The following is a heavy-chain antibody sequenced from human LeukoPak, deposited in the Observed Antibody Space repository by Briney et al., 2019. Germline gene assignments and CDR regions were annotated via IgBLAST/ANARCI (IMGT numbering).Heavy chain of an antibody. CDR1: GFTFDDYG. Sequence: GGSLRLSCAASGFTFDDYGMSWVRQAPGKGLEWVSGINWNGGSTGYADSVKGRFTISRDNAENSLYLQMNSLRAEDTALYHCAREETRYGSGSYGDYWGQGTLVTVSS. CDR2: INWNGGST. CDR3: AREETRYGSGSYGDY. D-gene: IGHD3-10*01. V-gene: IGHV3-20*01. J-gene: IGHJ4*02.